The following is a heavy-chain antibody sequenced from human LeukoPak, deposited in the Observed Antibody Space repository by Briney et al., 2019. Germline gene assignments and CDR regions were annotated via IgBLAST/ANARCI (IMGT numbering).Heavy chain of an antibody. Sequence: ASVKVSCKASEYTFTSYYMHWLRQAPGQGLEWMGRINPSGGSTSYAQKFQGRVTMTRDMSTSTVYMELSSLRSEDTALYYCARNSYSSAFYYMNVWGKGTTVTVSS. CDR2: INPSGGST. CDR1: EYTFTSYY. CDR3: ARNSYSSAFYYMNV. J-gene: IGHJ6*03. D-gene: IGHD6-6*01. V-gene: IGHV1-46*01.